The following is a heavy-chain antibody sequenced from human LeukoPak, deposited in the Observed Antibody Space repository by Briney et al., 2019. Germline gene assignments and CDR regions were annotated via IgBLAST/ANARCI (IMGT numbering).Heavy chain of an antibody. CDR2: IYPGDSDA. V-gene: IGHV5-51*01. CDR1: GYSFATYW. D-gene: IGHD1-7*01. J-gene: IGHJ5*02. Sequence: GESLKISCKGSGYSFATYWIGWVRLMPGKGLEWMGVIYPGDSDARYSPSFQGQFSFSADKSINTAYLWWSSLGASDTALYYCVRVGTKTPIDHWGQGTLVTVSS. CDR3: VRVGTKTPIDH.